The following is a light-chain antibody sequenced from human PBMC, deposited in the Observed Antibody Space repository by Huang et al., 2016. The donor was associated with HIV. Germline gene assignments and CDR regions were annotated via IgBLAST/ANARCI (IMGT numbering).Light chain of an antibody. Sequence: EIVLTQSPATLSLSPGERATLSCRASQSVSSYLAWYQQKPGQAPGLLIYAEANRATGIPARFSGSGSGTDFTLTISSLEPEDFAVYYCQQRSNWPGITFGPGTKVDIK. CDR2: AEA. V-gene: IGKV3-11*01. J-gene: IGKJ3*01. CDR1: QSVSSY. CDR3: QQRSNWPGIT.